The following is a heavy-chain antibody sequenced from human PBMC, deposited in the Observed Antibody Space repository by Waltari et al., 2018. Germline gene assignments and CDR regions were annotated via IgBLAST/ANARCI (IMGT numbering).Heavy chain of an antibody. CDR2: IEQDGREK. Sequence: EVQLAESGGGLVGPGGSLRLSCAASGFSLRSYWMNWVRQAPGKGLEWVTNIEQDGREKYYVDSVKGRFTISRDNSKNSVYLQMNSLRAEDTAVYYCARGSPDMSAAGPDYWGQGTLVVVSS. V-gene: IGHV3-7*03. D-gene: IGHD6-13*01. CDR1: GFSLRSYW. CDR3: ARGSPDMSAAGPDY. J-gene: IGHJ4*02.